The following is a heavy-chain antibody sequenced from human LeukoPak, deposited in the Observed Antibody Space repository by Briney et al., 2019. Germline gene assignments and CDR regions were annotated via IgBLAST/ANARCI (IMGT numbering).Heavy chain of an antibody. V-gene: IGHV3-30*18. D-gene: IGHD6-13*01. Sequence: PGGSLRLSCAASGFTFSSYAMSWVRQAPGKGLEWVAVISYDGSNKYYADSVKGRFTISRDNFKKTLYLQMNSLRAEDTALFYCAKSSGHSSSWYYFDYWGQGTLVTVSS. CDR2: ISYDGSNK. CDR1: GFTFSSYA. J-gene: IGHJ4*02. CDR3: AKSSGHSSSWYYFDY.